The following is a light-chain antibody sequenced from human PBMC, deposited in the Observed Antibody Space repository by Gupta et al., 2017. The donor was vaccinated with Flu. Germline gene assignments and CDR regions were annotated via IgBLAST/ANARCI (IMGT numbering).Light chain of an antibody. CDR3: YYSDASMNTCV. CDR2: RHS. V-gene: IGLV1-47*01. J-gene: IGLJ3*02. Sequence: QSVLTQPPSASGTPDPRFTISCSGTTSNIGNNYVFWYQHLPATAPKRLIYRHSQRPSGAPARFLGSTAGTYASPQTTGLRSEEEADDYWYYSDASMNTCVFGGGTKMTVI. CDR1: TSNIGNNY.